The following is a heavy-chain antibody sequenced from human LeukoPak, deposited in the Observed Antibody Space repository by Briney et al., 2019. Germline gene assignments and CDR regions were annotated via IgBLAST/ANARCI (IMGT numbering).Heavy chain of an antibody. J-gene: IGHJ4*02. D-gene: IGHD4-17*01. V-gene: IGHV3-23*01. Sequence: GGSLRLSCAASGFTFSDYSMTWVRQAPGKGLQFVSIISASGGPGTYNTDAVRGRFTISRDNSKNTLYLQMNSLGAEDTARYFCARGSSTLTRHLDYWGQGTPVTVSS. CDR3: ARGSSTLTRHLDY. CDR1: GFTFSDYS. CDR2: ISASGGPGT.